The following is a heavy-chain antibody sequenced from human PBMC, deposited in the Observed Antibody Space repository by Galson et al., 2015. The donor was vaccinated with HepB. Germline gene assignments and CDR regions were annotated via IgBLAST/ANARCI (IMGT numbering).Heavy chain of an antibody. CDR2: INPSGGST. Sequence: SVKVSCKASGYTFTSYYMHWVRQAPGQGLEWMGIINPSGGSTSYAQKFQGRVTMTRDTSTSTVYMELSSLRSEDTAVYYCARDLLSSSWTGVYYYYGMDVWGQGTTVTVSS. J-gene: IGHJ6*02. D-gene: IGHD6-13*01. V-gene: IGHV1-46*01. CDR1: GYTFTSYY. CDR3: ARDLLSSSWTGVYYYYGMDV.